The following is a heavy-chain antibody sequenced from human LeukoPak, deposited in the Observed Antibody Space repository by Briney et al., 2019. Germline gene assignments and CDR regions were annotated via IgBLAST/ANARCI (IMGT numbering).Heavy chain of an antibody. V-gene: IGHV3-23*01. Sequence: GGSLRLSCAASGFTFSSYAMSWVRQAPGKGLEWVSAISGSGGSTYYADSVKGRFTISRGNSKNPMYLQMNSLRADEPAVYYCAKGVATVTPLYYFDYWGQGTLVSVSS. D-gene: IGHD4-17*01. CDR1: GFTFSSYA. J-gene: IGHJ4*02. CDR3: AKGVATVTPLYYFDY. CDR2: ISGSGGST.